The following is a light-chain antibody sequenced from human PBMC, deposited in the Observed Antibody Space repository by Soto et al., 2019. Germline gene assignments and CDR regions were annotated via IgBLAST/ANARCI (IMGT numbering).Light chain of an antibody. Sequence: QSALTQPAFVSGSPGQSITISCTGTNSDVGGYNFVSWYQQHPGKVPKLRIYDVTNRPSWVSNRFSGSQSGNTASLPISGLQAEDEADYYCSSYTSSSTLVFGTGTKLTVL. CDR3: SSYTSSSTLV. V-gene: IGLV2-14*01. CDR2: DVT. CDR1: NSDVGGYNF. J-gene: IGLJ1*01.